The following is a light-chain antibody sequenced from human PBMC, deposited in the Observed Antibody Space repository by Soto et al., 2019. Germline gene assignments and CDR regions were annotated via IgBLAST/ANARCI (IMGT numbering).Light chain of an antibody. V-gene: IGLV2-18*02. CDR2: GVT. J-gene: IGLJ1*01. Sequence: QSVLTQPPSVSGSPGQSVTISCTGTSNDVASNYRVSWYQQPPGTAPQLVIYGVTNRPSGVPDRFSGSRSGNTASLTISGLQAEDEADYFCISYTDSSTYVFGPGTKLTVL. CDR1: SNDVASNYR. CDR3: ISYTDSSTYV.